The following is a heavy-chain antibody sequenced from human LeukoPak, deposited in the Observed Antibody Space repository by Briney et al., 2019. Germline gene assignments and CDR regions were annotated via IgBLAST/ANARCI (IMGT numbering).Heavy chain of an antibody. CDR3: ARAHTAAAGNWFDP. J-gene: IGHJ5*02. V-gene: IGHV4-59*01. D-gene: IGHD6-13*01. CDR1: GGSISSYY. Sequence: PSETLSLTCTVSGGSISSYYWSWIRQPPGKGLEWIGYIYYSGSTNYNPSLKSRVTISVDTSENQFSLKLSSVTAVDTAVYYCARAHTAAAGNWFDPWGQGTLVTVSS. CDR2: IYYSGST.